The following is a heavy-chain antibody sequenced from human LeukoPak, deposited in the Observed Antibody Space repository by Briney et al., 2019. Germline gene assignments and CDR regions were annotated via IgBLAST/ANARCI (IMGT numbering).Heavy chain of an antibody. J-gene: IGHJ4*02. CDR1: GGSISSSSYY. Sequence: PSETLSLTCTVSGGSISSSSYYWGWIRQPPGKGLEWIGSIYYSGSTYYNPSLKSRVTISVDTSKNQFSLKLSSVTAADTAVYYCARVVQEWFGDAPEAPLDYWGQGTLVTVSS. CDR3: ARVVQEWFGDAPEAPLDY. D-gene: IGHD3-10*01. V-gene: IGHV4-39*07. CDR2: IYYSGST.